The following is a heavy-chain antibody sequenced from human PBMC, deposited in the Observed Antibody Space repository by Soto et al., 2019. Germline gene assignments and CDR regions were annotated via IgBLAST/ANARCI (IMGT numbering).Heavy chain of an antibody. J-gene: IGHJ3*02. V-gene: IGHV4-39*01. D-gene: IGHD4-17*01. Sequence: SETLSLTCTASGGSISSSSYYWGWIRQPPGKGLEWIGSIYYSGSTYYNPSLKSRVTISVDTSKNQFSLKLSSVTAADTAVYYCASPTSDGDYDSAAFDIWGQGTMVTVSS. CDR1: GGSISSSSYY. CDR2: IYYSGST. CDR3: ASPTSDGDYDSAAFDI.